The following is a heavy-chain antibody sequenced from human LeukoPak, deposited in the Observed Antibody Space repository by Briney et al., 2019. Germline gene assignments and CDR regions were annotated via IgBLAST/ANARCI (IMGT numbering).Heavy chain of an antibody. CDR1: GFTVSSNY. J-gene: IGHJ4*02. V-gene: IGHV3-53*01. CDR3: ARDPNGHYSSGWYGDY. CDR2: IYSGGST. D-gene: IGHD6-19*01. Sequence: GGSLRLSCAASGFTVSSNYMSWVRQAPGKGLERVSVIYSGGSTYYADSVKGRFTISRDNSKNTLYPQMNSLRAEDTAVYYCARDPNGHYSSGWYGDYWGQGTLVTVSS.